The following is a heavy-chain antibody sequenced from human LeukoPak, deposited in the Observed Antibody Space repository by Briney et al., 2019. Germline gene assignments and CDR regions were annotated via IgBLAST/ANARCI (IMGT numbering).Heavy chain of an antibody. CDR1: GIAFSSNA. CDR3: ARHLTYGGWNS. D-gene: IGHD4-23*01. Sequence: GGSLRLSCAASGIAFSSNAMSWVRQTPGKGLEWVSSISSSGDITSYADSVKGRFTISRDKSRNTLYLQMNSLRAEDTAVYYCARHLTYGGWNSWGQGTLVTVSS. CDR2: ISSSGDIT. V-gene: IGHV3-23*01. J-gene: IGHJ4*02.